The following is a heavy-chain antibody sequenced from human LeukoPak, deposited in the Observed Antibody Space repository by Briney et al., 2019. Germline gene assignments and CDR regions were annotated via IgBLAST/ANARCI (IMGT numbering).Heavy chain of an antibody. CDR1: GLTFGSYA. D-gene: IGHD5-12*01. CDR2: IGESGDST. V-gene: IGHV3-23*01. Sequence: GGSLRLSCATSGLTFGSYAMSWVRQAPGKGLEWVSTIGESGDSTYYADSVKGRFTISRDNSKNTLYLRMNSLEAEDTAVYYCANGARGYDYGFDYWGQGTLVTVSS. CDR3: ANGARGYDYGFDY. J-gene: IGHJ4*02.